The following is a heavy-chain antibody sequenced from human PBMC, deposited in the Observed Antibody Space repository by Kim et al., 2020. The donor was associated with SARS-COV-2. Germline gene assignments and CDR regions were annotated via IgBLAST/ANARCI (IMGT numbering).Heavy chain of an antibody. J-gene: IGHJ4*02. CDR3: AKDNGY. V-gene: IGHV3-30*18. Sequence: GGSLRLSCAASGFTFSSYGMHWVRQAPGKGLEWVAVISYDGSNKYYADSVKGRFTISRDNSKNTLYLQMNSLRAEDTAVYYCAKDNGYWGQGTLVAVSS. CDR2: ISYDGSNK. CDR1: GFTFSSYG.